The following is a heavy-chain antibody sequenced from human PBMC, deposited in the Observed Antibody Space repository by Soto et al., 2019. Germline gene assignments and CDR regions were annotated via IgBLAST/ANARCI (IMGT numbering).Heavy chain of an antibody. V-gene: IGHV3-23*01. CDR1: GFNVGAFA. Sequence: GGSLRLSCAASGFNVGAFAVNWVSQAPRKGLEWGAGNSVSDVLIYYSDSVRGRFYTSSDASENILYLQMNSLRVDDTALYYCTRESIASPIGLDPWGPATLVTVSS. D-gene: IGHD2-15*01. CDR2: NSVSDVLI. CDR3: TRESIASPIGLDP. J-gene: IGHJ5*02.